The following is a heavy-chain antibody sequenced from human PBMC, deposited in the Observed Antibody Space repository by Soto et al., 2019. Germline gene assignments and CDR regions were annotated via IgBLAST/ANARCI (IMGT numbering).Heavy chain of an antibody. Sequence: SPPLSLRSCVAVDSISSSGDYWGWIRQHPGKGLEWIGSVYYNGGSYYNPSLKRRVTISLDTSKNQFSLDLNSLSSADTALYSCGRRTNGFYGPVDCWGRRLRLTVSS. CDR3: GRRTNGFYGPVDC. CDR2: VYYNGGS. V-gene: IGHV4-39*01. CDR1: VDSISSSGDY. J-gene: IGHJ4*02. D-gene: IGHD4-17*01.